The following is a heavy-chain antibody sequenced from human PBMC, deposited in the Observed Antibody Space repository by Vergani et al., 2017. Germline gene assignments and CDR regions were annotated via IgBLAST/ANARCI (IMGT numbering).Heavy chain of an antibody. D-gene: IGHD6-13*01. CDR1: GFTFSSYG. CDR3: AKERAYSSSWYSGLENDP. J-gene: IGHJ5*02. Sequence: QVQLVESGGGLVKPGRSLRLSCAASGFTFSSYGMHWVRQAPGKGLEWVAVISYDGSNKYYADSVKGRFTISRDNSKNTLYLQMNSLRAEDTAVYYCAKERAYSSSWYSGLENDPWGQGTLVTVSS. V-gene: IGHV3-30*18. CDR2: ISYDGSNK.